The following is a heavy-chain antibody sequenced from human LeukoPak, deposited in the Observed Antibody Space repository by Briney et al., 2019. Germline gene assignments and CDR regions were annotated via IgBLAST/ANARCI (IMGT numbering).Heavy chain of an antibody. Sequence: ASVKVSCKASGYTFTSYGISWVRQAPGQGLEWMGWISAYNGNTNYAQKLQGRVTMTTDTSTSTAYMELRSLRSDDTAVYYCARVKGITMVRGVADRYYFDYWGQGTLVTVSS. V-gene: IGHV1-18*01. J-gene: IGHJ4*02. CDR1: GYTFTSYG. CDR3: ARVKGITMVRGVADRYYFDY. D-gene: IGHD3-10*01. CDR2: ISAYNGNT.